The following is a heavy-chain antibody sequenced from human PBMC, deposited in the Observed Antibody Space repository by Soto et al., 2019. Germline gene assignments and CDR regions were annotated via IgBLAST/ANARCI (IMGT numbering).Heavy chain of an antibody. CDR3: ARDPAATLRHDAFDI. Sequence: QVQLVQSGAEVKKPGSSVKVSCKASGVTFSSYAISWVRQAPGQGLEWMGGIIPIFGTANYAQKFQGRVTITADESTSTAYMELSSLRSEDTAVYYGARDPAATLRHDAFDIWGQGTMVTVSS. CDR2: IIPIFGTA. J-gene: IGHJ3*02. CDR1: GVTFSSYA. V-gene: IGHV1-69*12. D-gene: IGHD5-12*01.